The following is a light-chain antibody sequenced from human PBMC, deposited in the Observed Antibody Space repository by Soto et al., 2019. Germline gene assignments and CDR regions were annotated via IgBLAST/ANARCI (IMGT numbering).Light chain of an antibody. J-gene: IGKJ1*01. Sequence: DVQMTQSPSTLSASVGDRVTITCRASASISSWLAWYQQQPGKAPKLLIYKSSILENGVPSRFSGGGSGTEFTLTISSLQPDDFATYYCQQYGAFAQGTKVAIK. V-gene: IGKV1-5*03. CDR3: QQYGA. CDR1: ASISSW. CDR2: KSS.